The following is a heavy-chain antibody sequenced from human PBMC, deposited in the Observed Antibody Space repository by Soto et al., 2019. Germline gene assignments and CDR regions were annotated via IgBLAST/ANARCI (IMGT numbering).Heavy chain of an antibody. J-gene: IGHJ6*02. D-gene: IGHD6-13*01. CDR3: ARSTSGIAAPGPYYYYDMDV. Sequence: SETLSLTCTVSGGSISNYYWSWIRQPPGKGLEWIGYIYYSKSTNYSPSLKTRVTISVDTSKNQFSLKLTSVTAADTAMYYCARSTSGIAAPGPYYYYDMDVWGQGTTVTVSS. CDR1: GGSISNYY. V-gene: IGHV4-59*01. CDR2: IYYSKST.